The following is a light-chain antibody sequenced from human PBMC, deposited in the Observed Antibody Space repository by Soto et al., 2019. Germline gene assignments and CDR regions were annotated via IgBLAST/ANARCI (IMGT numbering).Light chain of an antibody. CDR1: QSISSN. J-gene: IGKJ1*01. CDR3: QQFNNWPRT. CDR2: AAS. Sequence: EIVMTQSPVTLSVSPGETATLSCRASQSISSNLAWYQQKPGQAPRLLIYAASTSATGIPARFSGSGSGTEFTLTISSLQSEDFAVYYCQQFNNWPRTFGQGTKVDIK. V-gene: IGKV3-15*01.